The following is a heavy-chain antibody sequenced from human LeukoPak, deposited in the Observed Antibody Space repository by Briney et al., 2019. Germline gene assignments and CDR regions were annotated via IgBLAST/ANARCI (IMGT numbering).Heavy chain of an antibody. CDR2: ISYDGSNK. J-gene: IGHJ4*02. Sequence: SGGSLRLSCAASGFTFSSYGMHCVRQAPGKGLEWVAVISYDGSNKYYADSVKGRFTISRDNSKNTLYLQMNSLRAEDTAVYYCAKIDVDTAMVDADYWGQGTLVTVSS. CDR1: GFTFSSYG. D-gene: IGHD5-18*01. CDR3: AKIDVDTAMVDADY. V-gene: IGHV3-30*18.